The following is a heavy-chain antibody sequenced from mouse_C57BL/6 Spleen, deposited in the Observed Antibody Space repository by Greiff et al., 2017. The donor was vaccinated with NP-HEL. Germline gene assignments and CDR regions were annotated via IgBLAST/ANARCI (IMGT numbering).Heavy chain of an antibody. Sequence: QVQLKESGAELVRPGASVTLSCKASGYTFTDYEMHWVKQTPVHGLEWIGAIDPETGGTAYNQKFKGKAILTADKSSSTAYMELRSLTSEDSAVYYCTRGQLRLRYFDYWGQGTTLTVSS. J-gene: IGHJ2*01. D-gene: IGHD3-2*02. V-gene: IGHV1-15*01. CDR1: GYTFTDYE. CDR2: IDPETGGT. CDR3: TRGQLRLRYFDY.